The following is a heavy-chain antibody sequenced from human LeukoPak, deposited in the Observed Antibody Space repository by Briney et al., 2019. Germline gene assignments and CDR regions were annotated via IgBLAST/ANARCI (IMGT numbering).Heavy chain of an antibody. CDR1: GYSFSAYG. CDR2: INPHKSNT. D-gene: IGHD5/OR15-5a*01. V-gene: IGHV1-18*01. J-gene: IGHJ6*02. CDR3: ARRKDSVDYNGMDV. Sequence: ASVKVSCKAFGYSFSAYGINWLPLAPGKGLEWMASINPHKSNTQYAQQFQGRVTTTTATSTSTAYMELRRLRTDDTAIYDCARRKDSVDYNGMDVCSQGTTVTVSS.